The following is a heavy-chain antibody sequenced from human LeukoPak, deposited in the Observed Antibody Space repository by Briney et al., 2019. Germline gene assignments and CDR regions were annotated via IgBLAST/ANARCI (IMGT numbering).Heavy chain of an antibody. Sequence: SETLSLTCTVSGGSTRSSTYYWAWFRPPPGKGLEWIGTIYYTGSTYYKPSLKSRISMSVDTSKNEFSLKLSSVTAADTAVYYCARNYDDTNGYTDWGQGTLVTVSS. CDR3: ARNYDDTNGYTD. V-gene: IGHV4-39*01. CDR2: IYYTGST. CDR1: GGSTRSSTYY. D-gene: IGHD3-22*01. J-gene: IGHJ4*02.